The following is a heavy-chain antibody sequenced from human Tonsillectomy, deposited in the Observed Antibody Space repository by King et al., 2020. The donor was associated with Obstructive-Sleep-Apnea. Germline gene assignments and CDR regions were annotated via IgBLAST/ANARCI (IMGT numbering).Heavy chain of an antibody. CDR3: ASGPPRDIVVVVAATSRPEPRDGDYYYGMDV. CDR2: IIPILGIA. D-gene: IGHD2-15*01. V-gene: IGHV1-69*04. J-gene: IGHJ6*02. Sequence: QLVQSGAEVKKPGSSVKVSCKASGGTFSSYAISWVRQAPGQGLEWMGGIIPILGIANYAQKFQGRVTITADKSTSTAYMELSSLRSEDTAVYYCASGPPRDIVVVVAATSRPEPRDGDYYYGMDVWGQGTTVTVSS. CDR1: GGTFSSYA.